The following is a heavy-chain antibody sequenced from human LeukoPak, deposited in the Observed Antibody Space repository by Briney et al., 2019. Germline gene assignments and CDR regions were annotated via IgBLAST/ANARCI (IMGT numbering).Heavy chain of an antibody. D-gene: IGHD4-23*01. CDR1: GFTFSSYW. CDR2: VKQDGSEK. V-gene: IGHV3-7*05. Sequence: PGGSLRLSCAASGFTFSSYWMSWVRQAPGKGLEWVANVKQDGSEKYYVDSVKGRFTISRDNAKNPLYLQMNSLRAEDTAVYYCAKDPNGDYVGAFDFWGQGTLVTVSS. CDR3: AKDPNGDYVGAFDF. J-gene: IGHJ3*01.